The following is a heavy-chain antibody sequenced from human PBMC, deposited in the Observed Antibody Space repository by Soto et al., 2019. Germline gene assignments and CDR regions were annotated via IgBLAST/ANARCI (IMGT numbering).Heavy chain of an antibody. CDR3: ARVSVGVVVPAAMPHFDY. CDR2: IYYSGST. CDR1: GGSIISGGYY. V-gene: IGHV4-31*03. Sequence: QVQLQESGPGLVKPSQTLSLTCTVSGGSIISGGYYWSWIRQHPGKGLEWIGYIYYSGSTYYNPSLKSRVTISVDTSKNQFSLKLSSVTAADTAVYYCARVSVGVVVPAAMPHFDYWGQGTLVTVSS. D-gene: IGHD2-2*01. J-gene: IGHJ4*02.